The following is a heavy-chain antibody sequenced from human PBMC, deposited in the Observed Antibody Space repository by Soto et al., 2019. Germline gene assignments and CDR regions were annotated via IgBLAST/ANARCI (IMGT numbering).Heavy chain of an antibody. D-gene: IGHD1-26*01. CDR1: GASISSYY. Sequence: QVQLQESGPGLVKPSETLSLTCTVSGASISSYYWSWIRQPPGMALEWIGYIYYSGATNYNPSLKSRVTISVDMSKNQFSLKLSSVTAADTAVYYCARDRVVVGTTNYYYGMDVWGQGTTVTVSS. CDR3: ARDRVVVGTTNYYYGMDV. V-gene: IGHV4-59*01. J-gene: IGHJ6*02. CDR2: IYYSGAT.